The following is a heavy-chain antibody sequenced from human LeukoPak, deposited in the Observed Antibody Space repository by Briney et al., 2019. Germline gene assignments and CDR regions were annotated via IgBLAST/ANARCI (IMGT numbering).Heavy chain of an antibody. CDR1: GGSISSYY. CDR3: ARSGYSGYEWNYYYYGMDV. D-gene: IGHD5-12*01. J-gene: IGHJ6*02. V-gene: IGHV4-59*08. Sequence: SETLSLTCTVSGGSISSYYWSWIRQPPGKGLEWIGYIYYSGSTNYNPSLKSRVTISVDTSKNQFSLKLSSVTAADTAVYYCARSGYSGYEWNYYYYGMDVWGQGTTVTVSS. CDR2: IYYSGST.